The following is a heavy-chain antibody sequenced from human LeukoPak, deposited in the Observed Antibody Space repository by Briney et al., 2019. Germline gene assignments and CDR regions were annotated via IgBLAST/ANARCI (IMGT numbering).Heavy chain of an antibody. J-gene: IGHJ4*02. CDR1: GGSIRSYY. Sequence: SETLSLTCIVSGGSIRSYYWSWIRQPPGKGLEWIGYIYHSGSTNYNPSLKSRVTISVDTSKNQFSLKLSSVTAADTAVYYCARLGSGYSSGWYYFDYWGQGTLVTVSS. D-gene: IGHD6-19*01. CDR3: ARLGSGYSSGWYYFDY. CDR2: IYHSGST. V-gene: IGHV4-59*01.